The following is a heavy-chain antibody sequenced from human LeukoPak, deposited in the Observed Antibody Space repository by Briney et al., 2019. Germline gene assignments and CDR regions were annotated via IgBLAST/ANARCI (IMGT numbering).Heavy chain of an antibody. CDR2: IYYSGST. D-gene: IGHD6-19*01. CDR1: GGSISSYY. CDR3: AQGWLRFDY. V-gene: IGHV4-59*04. Sequence: SETLSLTCTVSGGSISSYYRNWIRQPPGKGLEWIGYIYYSGSTYYNPSLKSRVTISVDTSKNQFSLKLSSVTAADTAVYYCAQGWLRFDYWGQGTLVTVSS. J-gene: IGHJ4*02.